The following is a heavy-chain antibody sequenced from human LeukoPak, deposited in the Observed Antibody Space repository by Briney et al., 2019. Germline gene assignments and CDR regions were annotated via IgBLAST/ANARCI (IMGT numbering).Heavy chain of an antibody. V-gene: IGHV4-59*08. CDR1: GGSISSYY. D-gene: IGHD4-23*01. Sequence: SETLSLTCTVSGGSISSYYWSWIRQPPGKGLEWIGYIYYSGSTSYNPSLKSRVTISINTSKNQFSLKLSSVTAADTATYYCARARVLRWLPTYFDYWGQGTLVTASS. CDR3: ARARVLRWLPTYFDY. CDR2: IYYSGST. J-gene: IGHJ4*02.